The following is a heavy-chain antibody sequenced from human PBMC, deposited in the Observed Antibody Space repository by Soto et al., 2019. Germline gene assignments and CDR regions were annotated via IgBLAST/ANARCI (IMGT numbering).Heavy chain of an antibody. CDR3: ARDRTVASKGSYYGLDV. V-gene: IGHV4-31*03. D-gene: IGHD6-19*01. J-gene: IGHJ6*02. CDR2: ISSSGRT. CDR1: GGSISSGDYY. Sequence: QVRLQESGPGLVKPSQTLSLTCTVSGGSISSGDYYWTWIRQHQGKGLEWIGYISSSGRTYYNPSLKSRVSMSLDTSENQFSLRLSSVTVADTAVFYCARDRTVASKGSYYGLDVWCQGTTVTVSS.